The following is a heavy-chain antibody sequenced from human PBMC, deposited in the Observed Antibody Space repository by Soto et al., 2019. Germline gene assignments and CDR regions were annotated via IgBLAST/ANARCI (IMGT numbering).Heavy chain of an antibody. J-gene: IGHJ4*02. CDR3: ASSFGVYWFSLAY. CDR1: GFSFSSYT. D-gene: IGHD4-17*01. CDR2: ISSPSTTM. Sequence: EVQLVESGGGLVQPGGSLRLACAASGFSFSSYTMNWVRQAPGKGLEWLAYISSPSTTMYYADSVKGRFTISRDNAENSLFLQMTSLRDEDTAVYYCASSFGVYWFSLAYWCQGNLVTVSS. V-gene: IGHV3-48*02.